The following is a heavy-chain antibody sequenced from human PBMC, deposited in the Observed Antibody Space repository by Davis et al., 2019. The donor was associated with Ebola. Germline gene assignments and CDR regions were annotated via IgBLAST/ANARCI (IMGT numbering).Heavy chain of an antibody. CDR1: GYKFISYW. J-gene: IGHJ4*02. V-gene: IGHV5-51*01. Sequence: PGGSLRLSCKGPGYKFISYWIGWVRQMPGKGLEWVGIIYPGDSATTYSPSFRGKVTMSADKSNGTAYLQWSSLRASDTAMYYCVSHTHDDWFALSYWGQGTQVTVSS. CDR3: VSHTHDDWFALSY. D-gene: IGHD3-9*01. CDR2: IYPGDSAT.